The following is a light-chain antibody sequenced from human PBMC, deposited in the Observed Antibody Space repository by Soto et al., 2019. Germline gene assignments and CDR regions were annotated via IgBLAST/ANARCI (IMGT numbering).Light chain of an antibody. Sequence: QSVLTQPASVSGSPGQSITISCTGTSSDVGGYNYVSWYQQHPGKAPKLMIYEVSNRPSGVSTRFSGSTSGNTASLTISGLQADAEADYYCSSYTRSSIDYVFGTGTKLTVL. J-gene: IGLJ1*01. CDR2: EVS. CDR3: SSYTRSSIDYV. CDR1: SSDVGGYNY. V-gene: IGLV2-14*01.